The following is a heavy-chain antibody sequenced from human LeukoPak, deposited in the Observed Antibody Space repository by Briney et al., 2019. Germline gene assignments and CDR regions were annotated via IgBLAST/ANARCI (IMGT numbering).Heavy chain of an antibody. CDR2: IGGGGDNT. J-gene: IGHJ4*02. CDR3: AKDLGLTISGRLEC. CDR1: GFTLSSYA. D-gene: IGHD6-6*01. V-gene: IGHV3-23*01. Sequence: GGSLRLSCAVSGFTLSSYAMTWVRQAPGKGLEWVSGIGGGGDNTYYADFVKGRFTISRDNSKNTLYLQMNSLRAEDTAVYYCAKDLGLTISGRLECWGQGTLVTVSS.